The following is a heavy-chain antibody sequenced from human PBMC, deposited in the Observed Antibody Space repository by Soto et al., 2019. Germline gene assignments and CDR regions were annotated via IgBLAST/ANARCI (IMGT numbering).Heavy chain of an antibody. Sequence: EVQLLESGGGLVQPGGSLRLSCAASGFTFSIYAMHWVRQTPGKGLAWVSAITHDGLGTYYPDSVKGRLTISRDNSKTTLFLLMDPLRAGATAVYYCARGMELRGVAGSFDFWGRGALVTVSS. CDR2: ITHDGLGT. J-gene: IGHJ4*02. D-gene: IGHD6-19*01. CDR1: GFTFSIYA. V-gene: IGHV3-23*01. CDR3: ARGMELRGVAGSFDF.